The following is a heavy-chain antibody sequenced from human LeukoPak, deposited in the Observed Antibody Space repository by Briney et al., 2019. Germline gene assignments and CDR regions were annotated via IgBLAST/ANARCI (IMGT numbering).Heavy chain of an antibody. CDR2: IYYSGST. J-gene: IGHJ4*02. V-gene: IGHV4-59*01. CDR1: RGSLCSYF. D-gene: IGHD3-16*01. CDR3: ARASGYGTYYAY. Sequence: SETLSLTSTVSRGSLCSYFWSGIGQPRGKGLEWSGYIYYSGSTIYTPSLKRRVTISGHTPNKQFPVTWSSVTAADTAVYYCARASGYGTYYAYWGQGTLVTVSS.